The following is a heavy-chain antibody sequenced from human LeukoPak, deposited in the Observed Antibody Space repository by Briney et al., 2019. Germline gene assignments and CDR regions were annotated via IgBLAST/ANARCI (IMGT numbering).Heavy chain of an antibody. V-gene: IGHV4-59*01. CDR3: ARRVFGWFDP. Sequence: SETLSLTCTVSGGSISSYYWSWIRQPPGRGLEWIGYIYYSGSTYYNPSLKSRVTISVDTSKNQFSLKLNSVTAADTAVYYCARRVFGWFDPWGQGTLVTVSS. D-gene: IGHD3-3*01. CDR2: IYYSGST. J-gene: IGHJ5*02. CDR1: GGSISSYY.